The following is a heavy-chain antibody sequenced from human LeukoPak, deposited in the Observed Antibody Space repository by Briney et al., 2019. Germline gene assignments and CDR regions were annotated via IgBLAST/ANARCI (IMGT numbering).Heavy chain of an antibody. Sequence: ASVKVSCKASGYTFTSYTINWVRQAPGQGLEWMGWINTNTGNPTYAQGFTGRFVFSLDTSVSTAYLQISSLKTDDTAVYYCTRGSHYDSSSYYGAPFLDYWGQGTLVTVSS. J-gene: IGHJ4*02. CDR3: TRGSHYDSSSYYGAPFLDY. CDR1: GYTFTSYT. CDR2: INTNTGNP. V-gene: IGHV7-4-1*02. D-gene: IGHD3-22*01.